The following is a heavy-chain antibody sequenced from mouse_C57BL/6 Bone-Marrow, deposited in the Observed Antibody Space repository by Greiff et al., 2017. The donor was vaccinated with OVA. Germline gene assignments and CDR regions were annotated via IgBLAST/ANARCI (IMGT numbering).Heavy chain of an antibody. D-gene: IGHD2-4*01. J-gene: IGHJ1*03. CDR2: IYPGNSDT. V-gene: IGHV1-5*01. CDR1: GYTFTSYW. Sequence: VQLQQSGTVLARPGASVKMSCKTSGYTFTSYWMHWVKQRPGQGLEWIGAIYPGNSDTSYNQKFKGKAKLTAVTSASTAYMELSSLTNEDSAVYYCTRPYYDYTHWYFDVWGTGTTVTVSS. CDR3: TRPYYDYTHWYFDV.